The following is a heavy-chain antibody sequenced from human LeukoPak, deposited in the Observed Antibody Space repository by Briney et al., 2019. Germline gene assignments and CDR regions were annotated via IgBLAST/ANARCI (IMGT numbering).Heavy chain of an antibody. CDR1: GYSFINDS. CDR3: ASRSYIPFYYGMDV. Sequence: GESLKISGKVSGYSFINDSIGWLGQLPGRGLEWRGIIFPGDSKTRYSLSFQAQVTISANKSISSAYLQWSRLKTSDTDISYCASRSYIPFYYGMDVWGQGTTVTVSS. D-gene: IGHD2-21*01. V-gene: IGHV5-51*01. CDR2: IFPGDSKT. J-gene: IGHJ6*02.